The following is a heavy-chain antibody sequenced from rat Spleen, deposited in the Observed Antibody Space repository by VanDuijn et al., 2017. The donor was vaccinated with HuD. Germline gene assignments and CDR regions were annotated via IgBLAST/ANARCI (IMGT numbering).Heavy chain of an antibody. D-gene: IGHD1-6*01. Sequence: EVQLQESGPGLVKPSQSLSLTCSVTGYSITSDYRWNWIRKFPGNKLEWMGYMNSAGSTKYNPSLKSRISITRDTSKNQFFLQVNSVTTEDTATYYCATAGYTTDYYYPGGFDYWGQGVMVTVSS. J-gene: IGHJ2*01. CDR1: GYSITSDYR. CDR3: ATAGYTTDYYYPGGFDY. V-gene: IGHV3-3*01. CDR2: MNSAGST.